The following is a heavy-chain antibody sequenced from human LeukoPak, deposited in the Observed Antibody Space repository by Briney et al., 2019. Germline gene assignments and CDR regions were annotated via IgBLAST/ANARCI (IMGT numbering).Heavy chain of an antibody. Sequence: SETLSLTCTVSGYSISSGYYWGWIRQPPGKGLEWIGSIYHSGNTYYNPSLKSRVTISVDPSKNQFSLKVTSVIAADTAVYYCARAGWFGELYGPLDFWGQGTLVTVS. V-gene: IGHV4-38-2*02. CDR3: ARAGWFGELYGPLDF. D-gene: IGHD3-10*01. CDR2: IYHSGNT. CDR1: GYSISSGYY. J-gene: IGHJ4*02.